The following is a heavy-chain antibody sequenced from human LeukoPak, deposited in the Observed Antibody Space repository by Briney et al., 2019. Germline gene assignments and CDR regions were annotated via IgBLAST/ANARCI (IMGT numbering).Heavy chain of an antibody. CDR1: GGSISSSNW. D-gene: IGHD6-13*01. CDR3: ARRIAAAGILSGFDY. J-gene: IGHJ4*02. V-gene: IGHV4-4*02. Sequence: RTSETLSLTCAVSGGSISSSNWWSWVRQPPGKGLEWIGEIYHSGSTNYNPSLKSRVTISVDKSKNQFSLRLSSVTAADTAVYYCARRIAAAGILSGFDYWGQGTLVTVSS. CDR2: IYHSGST.